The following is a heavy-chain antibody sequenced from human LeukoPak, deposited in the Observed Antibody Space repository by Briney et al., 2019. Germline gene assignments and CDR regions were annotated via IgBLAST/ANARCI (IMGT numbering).Heavy chain of an antibody. CDR1: GYTFTDYY. CDR2: INPKSGDT. Sequence: ASVEVSCKASGYTFTDYYMHWVRQAPGQGLEWMGWINPKSGDTKYAQKFQGRVTMTRDTSISTAYMELSGLRSDDTAVYYCARDGDGYNPRAFDIWGQGTMVTVSS. CDR3: ARDGDGYNPRAFDI. D-gene: IGHD5-24*01. J-gene: IGHJ3*02. V-gene: IGHV1-2*02.